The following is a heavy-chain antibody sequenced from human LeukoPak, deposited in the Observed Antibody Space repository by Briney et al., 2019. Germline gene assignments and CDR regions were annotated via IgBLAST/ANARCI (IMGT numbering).Heavy chain of an antibody. D-gene: IGHD1-26*01. CDR3: ARVVMGATSIDY. J-gene: IGHJ4*02. Sequence: ASVNVSCKAPGYTFTGYYIHWVRQAPGQGLEWMGRINPNSGGTNYAQKFQGRVTMTRDTSISTAYMELSSLRSDDTAVYYCARVVMGATSIDYWGQGTLVTVSS. V-gene: IGHV1-2*06. CDR1: GYTFTGYY. CDR2: INPNSGGT.